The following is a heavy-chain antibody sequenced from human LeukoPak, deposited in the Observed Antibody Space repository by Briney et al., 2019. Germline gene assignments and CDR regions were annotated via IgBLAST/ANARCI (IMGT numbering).Heavy chain of an antibody. CDR2: IYTSGST. CDR3: ARYYYGSGNH. Sequence: SETLSLTCTVSGYSISSGYYWAWIRQPAGKGREWIGRIYTSGSTNYNPSLKSRVTISVDTSKNQFSLKLSSVTAADTAVYYCARYYYGSGNHWGQGTLVTVSS. CDR1: GYSISSGYY. J-gene: IGHJ4*02. V-gene: IGHV4-61*02. D-gene: IGHD3-10*01.